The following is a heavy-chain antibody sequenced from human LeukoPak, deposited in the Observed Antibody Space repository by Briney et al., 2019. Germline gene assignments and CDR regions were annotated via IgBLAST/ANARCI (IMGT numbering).Heavy chain of an antibody. CDR3: ARLYGTNGVCHDSYNWFDP. CDR1: GFTFSSYA. V-gene: IGHV4-31*02. CDR2: IYYSGST. J-gene: IGHJ5*02. Sequence: LTLSCAASGFTFSSYAMSWVRQAPGKGLEWIGYIYYSGSTYYNPSLKSRVTISVDTSKNQFSLKLSSVTAADTAVYNCARLYGTNGVCHDSYNWFDPWGQGTLVTVSS. D-gene: IGHD2-8*01.